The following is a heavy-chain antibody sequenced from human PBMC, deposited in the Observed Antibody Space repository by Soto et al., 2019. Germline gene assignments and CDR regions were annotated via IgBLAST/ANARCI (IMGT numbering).Heavy chain of an antibody. Sequence: QVQLVESGGGVVKPGRSLRLSCAASGFTFSRYGMHWVRQAPGKGLEWVAIIWYDGGKKVYADSVEGRFTISKDNSKNTLFLQMNSLRGEDTAVYYCARDGDNWAKDYWGQGTRVTVSS. D-gene: IGHD1-20*01. CDR3: ARDGDNWAKDY. CDR2: IWYDGGKK. CDR1: GFTFSRYG. J-gene: IGHJ4*02. V-gene: IGHV3-33*01.